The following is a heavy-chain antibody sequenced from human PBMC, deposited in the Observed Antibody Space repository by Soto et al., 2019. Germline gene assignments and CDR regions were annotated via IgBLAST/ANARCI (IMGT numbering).Heavy chain of an antibody. CDR3: ARDADPSYYYDSSGSNPS. CDR1: GYTFTNYY. Sequence: KRGGASVKVSCKTSGYTFTNYYMHWVRQAPGQGLEWMGIVNPNGGNTDYAQKLQGRVTMTTDTSTSTAYMELRSLRSDDTAVYYCARDADPSYYYDSSGSNPSWGQGTLVTVSS. V-gene: IGHV1-46*01. CDR2: VNPNGGNT. D-gene: IGHD3-22*01. J-gene: IGHJ5*02.